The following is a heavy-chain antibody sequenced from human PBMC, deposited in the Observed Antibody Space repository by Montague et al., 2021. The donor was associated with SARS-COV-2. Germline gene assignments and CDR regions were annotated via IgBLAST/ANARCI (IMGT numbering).Heavy chain of an antibody. J-gene: IGHJ3*02. Sequence: SETLSLTCTVSGGSISSYYWSWIRQPPGKGLEWIGYIYYSGSTNXNPSRKSRVTISVDTSKNQFSLKLSSVTAADTAVYYCARGSGWMGNAFDIWGQGIMVTVSS. CDR1: GGSISSYY. D-gene: IGHD6-19*01. CDR2: IYYSGST. CDR3: ARGSGWMGNAFDI. V-gene: IGHV4-59*01.